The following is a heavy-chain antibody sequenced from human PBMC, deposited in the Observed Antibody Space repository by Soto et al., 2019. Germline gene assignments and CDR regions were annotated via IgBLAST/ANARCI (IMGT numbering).Heavy chain of an antibody. V-gene: IGHV4-59*08. Sequence: TSVPLCVRWTVACGSSVDLDGRCIMQPPGRGLEWIGFIYYAGSTKYNPSLNSRVTISVDTSKNQFSLTVTSVTAADTAVYYCARRIVATETFDYWGQGTLVTVSS. D-gene: IGHD5-12*01. CDR1: CGSSVDLD. J-gene: IGHJ4*02. CDR3: ARRIVATETFDY. CDR2: IYYAGST.